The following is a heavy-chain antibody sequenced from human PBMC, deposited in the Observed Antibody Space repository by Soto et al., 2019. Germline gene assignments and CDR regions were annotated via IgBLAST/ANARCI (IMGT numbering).Heavy chain of an antibody. V-gene: IGHV3-23*01. CDR3: VIESFLDSSGWYGIDA. CDR1: GFTFSSYA. Sequence: PGGSLRLSCAASGFTFSSYAMSWVRQAPGKGLEWVSAISGSGGSTYYADSVKGRFTISRDNSKNTLYLQMNSLRAEDTAVYYCVIESFLDSSGWYGIDAWGQGTPVTVSS. J-gene: IGHJ6*02. D-gene: IGHD6-19*01. CDR2: ISGSGGST.